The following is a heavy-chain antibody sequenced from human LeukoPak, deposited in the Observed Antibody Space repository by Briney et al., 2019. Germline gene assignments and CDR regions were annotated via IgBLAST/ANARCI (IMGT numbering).Heavy chain of an antibody. V-gene: IGHV4-59*01. Sequence: XETLSLTCTVSGGSISSYYWSWIRQPPGKGLEWIGYIYSSGSTNYNPSLKSRVTISVDTSKNQFSLKLSSVTAADTAVYYCARDSAAGTPFDYWGQGTLVTVSS. CDR3: ARDSAAGTPFDY. CDR2: IYSSGST. D-gene: IGHD6-13*01. J-gene: IGHJ4*02. CDR1: GGSISSYY.